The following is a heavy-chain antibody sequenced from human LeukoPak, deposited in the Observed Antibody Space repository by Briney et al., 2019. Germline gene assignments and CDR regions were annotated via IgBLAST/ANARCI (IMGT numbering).Heavy chain of an antibody. D-gene: IGHD5-18*01. J-gene: IGHJ4*02. V-gene: IGHV4-59*08. Sequence: PETPSLTCTVSGGSTSSYYWSWIRHPPAKGLEWIGYIYYSGSTNYNPSPKSRVTISLDTSKDQFRLKLSSVTGADTAVYYCARHMGLGYSYGYPYFDYWGEGTLVSVSS. CDR3: ARHMGLGYSYGYPYFDY. CDR1: GGSTSSYY. CDR2: IYYSGST.